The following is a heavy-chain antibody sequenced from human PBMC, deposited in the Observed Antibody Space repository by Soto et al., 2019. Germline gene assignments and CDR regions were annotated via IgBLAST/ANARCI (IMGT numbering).Heavy chain of an antibody. D-gene: IGHD3-22*01. CDR2: IYHSGST. J-gene: IGHJ6*02. CDR1: GGSISSSNW. Sequence: SETLSLTCAVSGGSISSSNWWSWVRQPPGKGLEWIGEIYHSGSTNYNPSLKSRVTISVDKSNNQFSLKLSSVTAADTAVYYCVRVYYWTTSEEAAYYYYGMDVWGQGTTVTVSS. V-gene: IGHV4-4*02. CDR3: VRVYYWTTSEEAAYYYYGMDV.